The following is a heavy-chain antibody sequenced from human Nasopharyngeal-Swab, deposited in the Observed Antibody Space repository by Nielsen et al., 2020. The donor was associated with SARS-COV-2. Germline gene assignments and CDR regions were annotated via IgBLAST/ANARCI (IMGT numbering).Heavy chain of an antibody. D-gene: IGHD1-1*01. CDR3: AKATVGTTSRGWGALDK. V-gene: IGHV3-9*01. CDR1: GFTFRSYA. CDR2: ISYNSGSI. Sequence: GGSLRLSCATSGFTFRSYAMNWVRQAPGKCLEWVAGISYNSGSITYADSVRGRFTIFRDNARNSLYLQMNSLRREDTALYYCAKATVGTTSRGWGALDKWGQGTLVTVSS. J-gene: IGHJ4*02.